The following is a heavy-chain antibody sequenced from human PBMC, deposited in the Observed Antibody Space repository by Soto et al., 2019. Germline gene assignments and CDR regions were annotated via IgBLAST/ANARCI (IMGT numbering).Heavy chain of an antibody. V-gene: IGHV4-34*01. J-gene: IGHJ6*02. CDR2: INHSGST. Sequence: SETLSLTSAVYGGSLSRDSWSWIRQPPGKGMEWIGEINHSGSTNYNPSLKSRVTISVDTSKNQFSLKLSSVTAADTAVYYCARGVTTMDYYYGMDVWGQGTTVT. D-gene: IGHD4-4*01. CDR1: GGSLSRDS. CDR3: ARGVTTMDYYYGMDV.